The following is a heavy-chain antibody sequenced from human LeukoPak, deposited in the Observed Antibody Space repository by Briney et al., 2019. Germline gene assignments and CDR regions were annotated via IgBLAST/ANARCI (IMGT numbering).Heavy chain of an antibody. D-gene: IGHD4-17*01. Sequence: PSETLSLTCTVSGGSISSSSYYWGWIRQPPGKGLEWIGSIYYSGSTHYNPSLKSRLTIFVDTSKNQFSLKANSVTAADTAVYYCARNGTVTVSGTKFNYFDYWGQGTLVTVSS. J-gene: IGHJ4*02. CDR3: ARNGTVTVSGTKFNYFDY. CDR1: GGSISSSSYY. CDR2: IYYSGST. V-gene: IGHV4-39*01.